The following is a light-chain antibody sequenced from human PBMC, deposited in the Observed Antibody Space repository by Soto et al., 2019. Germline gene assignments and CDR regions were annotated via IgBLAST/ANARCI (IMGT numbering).Light chain of an antibody. CDR1: SSNIGNNY. V-gene: IGLV1-51*01. J-gene: IGLJ1*01. Sequence: QSVLTQPPSVSAAPGQKVTISCSGGSSNIGNNYVSWYQQLPGTAPKLLIYDNNKRPSGIPDRFSGSKSGTSATLGITGLRTGDEADYYCGTWDSSLSAGYVFGTGTKVTVL. CDR3: GTWDSSLSAGYV. CDR2: DNN.